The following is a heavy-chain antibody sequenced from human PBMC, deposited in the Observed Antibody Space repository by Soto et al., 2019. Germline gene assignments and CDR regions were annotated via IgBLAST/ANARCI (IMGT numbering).Heavy chain of an antibody. D-gene: IGHD3-10*01. CDR1: GFTFSSYG. V-gene: IGHV3-30*18. J-gene: IGHJ6*02. CDR3: AKQVGWGGSGSYAYYYYYGMDV. Sequence: SLRLSCAASGFTFSSYGMHWVRQAPGKGLEWVAVISYDGSNKYYADSVKGRFTISRDNSKNTLYLQMNSLRAEDTAVYYCAKQVGWGGSGSYAYYYYYGMDVWGQGTTVTVSS. CDR2: ISYDGSNK.